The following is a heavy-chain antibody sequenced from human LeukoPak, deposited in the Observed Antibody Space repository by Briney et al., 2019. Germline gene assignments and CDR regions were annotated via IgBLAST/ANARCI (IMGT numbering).Heavy chain of an antibody. V-gene: IGHV1-69*13. J-gene: IGHJ4*02. D-gene: IGHD4-17*01. CDR1: GYTFTGYY. CDR2: IIPIFGTA. Sequence: GASVKVSCKASGYTFTGYYMHWVRQAPGQGLEWMGGIIPIFGTANYAQKFQGRVTITADESTSTAYMELSSLRSEDTAVYYCARGSKNYGEFVYYFDYWGQGTLVTVSS. CDR3: ARGSKNYGEFVYYFDY.